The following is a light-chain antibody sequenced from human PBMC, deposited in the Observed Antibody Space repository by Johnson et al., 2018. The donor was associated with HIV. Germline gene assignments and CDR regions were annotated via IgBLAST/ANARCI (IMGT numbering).Light chain of an antibody. CDR2: DNN. CDR3: GTWDSRLSAYV. CDR1: SSNIGNNY. J-gene: IGLJ1*01. Sequence: QSVLTQPPSVSAAPGQKVTISCSGSSSNIGNNYVSWYQQLPGTAPKLLIYDNNKRPSGIPDRFSASKSGTSATLGITGLQTGDEAEYYCGTWDSRLSAYVFGTGTKVTVL. V-gene: IGLV1-51*01.